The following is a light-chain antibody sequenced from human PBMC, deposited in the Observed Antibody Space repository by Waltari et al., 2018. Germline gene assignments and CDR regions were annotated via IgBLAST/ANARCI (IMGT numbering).Light chain of an antibody. CDR3: QSYDNNLRAWV. J-gene: IGLJ3*02. CDR1: SSNLGSNYH. V-gene: IGLV1-40*01. CDR2: ANE. Sequence: QSGLTQPLSVSGAAGQRVIISCTGTSSNLGSNYHVHWYQQFPGTAPKVLIYANENRPEGIPDRSSAAKFGTSASLTSPGLQTEDEADYYCQSYDNNLRAWVFGGGTKVTV.